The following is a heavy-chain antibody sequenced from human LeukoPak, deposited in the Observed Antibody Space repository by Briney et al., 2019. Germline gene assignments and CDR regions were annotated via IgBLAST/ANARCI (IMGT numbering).Heavy chain of an antibody. CDR1: GFDFSSNW. D-gene: IGHD2-2*01. J-gene: IGHJ6*02. CDR3: AKELYCSSTSCYPPPYYYYGMDV. CDR2: ISYDGSNK. Sequence: GGSLRLSCAASGFDFSSNWMHWVRQAPGKGLEWVAVISYDGSNKYYADSVKGRFTISRDNSKNTLYLQMNSLRAEDTAVYYCAKELYCSSTSCYPPPYYYYGMDVWGQGTTVTVSS. V-gene: IGHV3-30*18.